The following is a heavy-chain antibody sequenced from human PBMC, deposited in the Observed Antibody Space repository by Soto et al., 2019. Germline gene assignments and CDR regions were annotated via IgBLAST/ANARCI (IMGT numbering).Heavy chain of an antibody. CDR2: ISVSGRRT. D-gene: IGHD1-26*01. CDR1: GFTFSNYA. CDR3: ARGIGTYWYFDL. J-gene: IGHJ2*01. V-gene: IGHV3-23*01. Sequence: EVQLLESGGDLVQPGGSLRLSCAGSGFTFSNYAMTWVRQAPGKGLEWVSTISVSGRRTFYADSVKGRFTITRDMSNNALYLQMNSLRAEDTAVYYCARGIGTYWYFDLWGRGTLVTVS.